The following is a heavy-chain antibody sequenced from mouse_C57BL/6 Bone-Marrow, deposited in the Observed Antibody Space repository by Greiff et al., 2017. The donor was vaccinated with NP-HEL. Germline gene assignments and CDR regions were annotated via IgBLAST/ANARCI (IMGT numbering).Heavy chain of an antibody. J-gene: IGHJ4*01. Sequence: VQLQQSGAELARPGASVKLSCKASGYTFTSYGISWVKQRTGQGLEWIGEIYPRSGNTYYIEKFKGKATLTADKSSSTAYMELRSLTSEDSAVYFCARSHYYGSSYGYAMDYWGQGTSVTVSS. CDR2: IYPRSGNT. CDR1: GYTFTSYG. CDR3: ARSHYYGSSYGYAMDY. D-gene: IGHD1-1*01. V-gene: IGHV1-81*01.